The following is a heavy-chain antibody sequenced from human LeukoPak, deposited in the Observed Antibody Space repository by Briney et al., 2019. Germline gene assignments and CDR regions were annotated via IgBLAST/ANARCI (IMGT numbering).Heavy chain of an antibody. CDR3: ARGRDVGDFDY. J-gene: IGHJ4*02. Sequence: PSETLSLTCTVSGGSISSVNYYWGWIRQPPGKGLEWIGSIYYSGSTNYNPSFKSRVTISVDKSKNQFSLKLSSVTAADTAVYYCARGRDVGDFDYWGQGTLVTVSS. CDR1: GGSISSVNYY. V-gene: IGHV4-39*07. CDR2: IYYSGST.